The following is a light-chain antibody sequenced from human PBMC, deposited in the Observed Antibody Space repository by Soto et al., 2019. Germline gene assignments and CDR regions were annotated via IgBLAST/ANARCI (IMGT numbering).Light chain of an antibody. CDR1: QSVTSTY. J-gene: IGKJ1*01. V-gene: IGKV3-20*01. CDR2: GAS. CDR3: QQYAYPPWT. Sequence: DTVLTQSPGTLSLSPGERATLSCRASQSVTSTYLAWYQHRPGQAPRLLIYGASTRATGIPDRFSGSGSGTDFTLTISRLEREDFAVYYCQQYAYPPWTVGHGTKVEIK.